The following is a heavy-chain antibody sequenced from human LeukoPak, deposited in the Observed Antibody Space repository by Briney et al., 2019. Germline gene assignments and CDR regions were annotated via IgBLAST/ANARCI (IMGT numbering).Heavy chain of an antibody. CDR2: ISWNSVNI. CDR1: GFTFDDYA. D-gene: IGHD5-24*01. J-gene: IGHJ4*02. Sequence: PGRSLRLSCAASGFTFDDYAMHWVRQVPGKGLEWVSGISWNSVNIGHEDSVKGRFTISRDNAKNSLHLQMNSLRPEDTALYYCVKDRGLRNQWLQVTYDSWGQGTLVTVSS. CDR3: VKDRGLRNQWLQVTYDS. V-gene: IGHV3-9*01.